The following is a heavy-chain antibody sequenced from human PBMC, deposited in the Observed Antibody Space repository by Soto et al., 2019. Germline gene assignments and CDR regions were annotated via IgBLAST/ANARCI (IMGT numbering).Heavy chain of an antibody. CDR2: ISYDGSNK. Sequence: PGGSLRLSCAASGFTFSSYGMHWVRQAPGKGLEWVAVISYDGSNKYYADSVKGRFTISRDNSKNTLYLQMNSLRAEDTAVYYCAKDAERIAAAGMDYWGQGTLVTVSS. D-gene: IGHD6-13*01. J-gene: IGHJ4*02. V-gene: IGHV3-30*18. CDR1: GFTFSSYG. CDR3: AKDAERIAAAGMDY.